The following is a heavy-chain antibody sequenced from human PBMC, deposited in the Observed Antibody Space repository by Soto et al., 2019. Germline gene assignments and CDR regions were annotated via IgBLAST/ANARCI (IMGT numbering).Heavy chain of an antibody. V-gene: IGHV3-7*05. CDR1: GFTFSSYW. D-gene: IGHD6-19*01. J-gene: IGHJ4*02. CDR2: IKQDGSEK. Sequence: GGSLRLSCAASGFTFSSYWMSWVRQAPGKGLEWVANIKQDGSEKYYVDSVKGRFTISRDNAKNSLYLQMNSLRAEDTAVYYCVCVQVAGPIDYWGQGTLVTVSS. CDR3: VCVQVAGPIDY.